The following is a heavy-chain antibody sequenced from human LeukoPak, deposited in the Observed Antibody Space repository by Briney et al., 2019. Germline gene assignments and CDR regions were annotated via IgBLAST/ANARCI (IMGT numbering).Heavy chain of an antibody. CDR2: MNPNSGNT. Sequence: ASVKVSRKASGYTFTSCDIHWVRQATGQGLEWMGWMNPNSGNTGYALKFQGRVTITRDTSISTAYMELSSLRSEDPAVYYCARAFRGYNWFDPWGKGTLVTVSS. CDR3: ARAFRGYNWFDP. D-gene: IGHD3-3*02. J-gene: IGHJ5*02. CDR1: GYTFTSCD. V-gene: IGHV1-8*03.